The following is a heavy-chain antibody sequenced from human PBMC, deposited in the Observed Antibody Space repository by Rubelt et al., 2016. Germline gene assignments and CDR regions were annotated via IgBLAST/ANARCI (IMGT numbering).Heavy chain of an antibody. V-gene: IGHV1-46*01. CDR2: INPSGGST. D-gene: IGHD3-3*01. Sequence: QVQLVQSGAEVKKPGASVKVSCKASGYTFTSYYMHWVRQAPGQGLAWLGIINPSGGSTSYARKFQGRGTMTRDTATGTVYMELSSLRTEDSAVYYCARSPRYDFEDNWFDPWGQGTLVTVSS. J-gene: IGHJ5*02. CDR3: ARSPRYDFEDNWFDP. CDR1: GYTFTSYY.